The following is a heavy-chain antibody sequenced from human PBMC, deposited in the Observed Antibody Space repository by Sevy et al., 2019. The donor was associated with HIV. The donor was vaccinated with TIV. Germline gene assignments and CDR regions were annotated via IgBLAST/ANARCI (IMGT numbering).Heavy chain of an antibody. CDR1: GFTFSSYG. J-gene: IGHJ4*02. Sequence: GGSLRLSCAASGFTFSSYGMHWVRQAPGKGLDWVAVISYDGSNKYYADSVKGRFTISRDNSKNTLYLPLNSLRADDTAVYYCAKSWGEMATITNFDYWGQGTLVTVSS. CDR3: AKSWGEMATITNFDY. CDR2: ISYDGSNK. D-gene: IGHD5-12*01. V-gene: IGHV3-30*18.